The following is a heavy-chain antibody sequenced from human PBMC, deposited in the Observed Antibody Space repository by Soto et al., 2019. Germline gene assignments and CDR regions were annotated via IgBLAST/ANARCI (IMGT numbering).Heavy chain of an antibody. V-gene: IGHV5-51*01. CDR3: ARLEYCSSTSCYTDYYMDV. J-gene: IGHJ6*03. CDR2: IYPGDSDT. D-gene: IGHD2-2*02. CDR1: GYSFTSYW. Sequence: GESLKISCKGSGYSFTSYWIGWVRQMPGKGLEWMGIIYPGDSDTRYSPSFQGQVTISADKSISTAYLQWSSLKASDTSMYYCARLEYCSSTSCYTDYYMDVWGKGTTVTVSS.